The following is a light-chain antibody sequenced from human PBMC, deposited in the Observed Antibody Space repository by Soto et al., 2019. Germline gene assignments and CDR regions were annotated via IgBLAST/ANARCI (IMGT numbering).Light chain of an antibody. CDR3: QQYHNWPIT. CDR2: DAS. J-gene: IGKJ5*01. V-gene: IGKV3-15*01. Sequence: EIVMTQSPATLSVSPGKSATLSSRASQSVSSNLAWHQQKTGQPPRILMYDASTRDTGISARFSGSGSGTEFTLTISRLQSEDFEVYYCQQYHNWPITFGQGTRLEIK. CDR1: QSVSSN.